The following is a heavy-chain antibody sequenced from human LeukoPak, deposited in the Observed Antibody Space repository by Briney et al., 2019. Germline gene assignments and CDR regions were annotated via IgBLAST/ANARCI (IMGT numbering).Heavy chain of an antibody. CDR3: ARTPYYYDSSGYLPFDY. V-gene: IGHV4-61*02. Sequence: SQTLSLTCTVSGGSISSGSYYWSWIRQPAGKGLEWTGRIYTSGSTNYNPSLKSRVTISVDTSKNQFSLKLSSVTAADTAVYYCARTPYYYDSSGYLPFDYWGQGTLVTVSS. CDR2: IYTSGST. D-gene: IGHD3-22*01. CDR1: GGSISSGSYY. J-gene: IGHJ4*02.